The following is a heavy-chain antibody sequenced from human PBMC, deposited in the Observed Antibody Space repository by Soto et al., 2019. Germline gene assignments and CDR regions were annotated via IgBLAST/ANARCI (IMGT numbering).Heavy chain of an antibody. Sequence: SETLSLTCTVSSGSIRSRNYYWGWIRQPPGKGLEWIGSIYYTGNTYYNPSLKSRVTISVDTSKNQFSLKLSSVTAADTAVYYCASAYYYDSSGSYYPLPPPFWGQGTLVT. CDR3: ASAYYYDSSGSYYPLPPPF. J-gene: IGHJ4*02. CDR2: IYYTGNT. V-gene: IGHV4-39*01. CDR1: SGSIRSRNYY. D-gene: IGHD3-22*01.